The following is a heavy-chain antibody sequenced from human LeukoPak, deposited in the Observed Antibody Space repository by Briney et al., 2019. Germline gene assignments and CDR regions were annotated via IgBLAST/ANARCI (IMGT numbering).Heavy chain of an antibody. CDR1: GFTFSSYA. Sequence: PGGSLRLSCAASGFTFSSYAMSWVRQAPGKGLEWVSAISGSGGSTYYADSVKGRFTISRDNSKNTLYLQMNSLRAEDTAVYYCAKDQPPIAAAGTGYDYWGQGTLVTVSS. CDR2: ISGSGGST. V-gene: IGHV3-23*01. J-gene: IGHJ4*02. CDR3: AKDQPPIAAAGTGYDY. D-gene: IGHD6-13*01.